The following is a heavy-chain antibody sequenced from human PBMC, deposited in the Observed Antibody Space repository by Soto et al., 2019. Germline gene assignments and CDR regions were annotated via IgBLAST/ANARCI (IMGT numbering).Heavy chain of an antibody. CDR1: GDSIGSSIW. Sequence: QVQLQESGPGLVKPPGTLSLTCAVSGDSIGSSIWWSWVRLPPRKGLEWIGEIYHSGTTNYKPSLKSRVTISVDKSKNQFSLKMSSLTAADTAVYFCSRRGDGSGSLDYWGQGILVTVFS. CDR2: IYHSGTT. D-gene: IGHD3-10*01. J-gene: IGHJ4*02. CDR3: SRRGDGSGSLDY. V-gene: IGHV4-4*01.